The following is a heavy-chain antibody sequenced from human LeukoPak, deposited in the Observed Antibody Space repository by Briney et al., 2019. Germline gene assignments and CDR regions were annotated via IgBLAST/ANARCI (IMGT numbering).Heavy chain of an antibody. Sequence: PSETLSLTCTVSGGSISSHYWSWIRQPPGKGLEWIAYIFYSGSTNYNPSLKNRVTISVDTSKNQFSLNLSSVTAADTAVYYCSRESGAFSPFGYWGQGTLVTVSS. J-gene: IGHJ4*02. V-gene: IGHV4-59*11. D-gene: IGHD1-26*01. CDR2: IFYSGST. CDR1: GGSISSHY. CDR3: SRESGAFSPFGY.